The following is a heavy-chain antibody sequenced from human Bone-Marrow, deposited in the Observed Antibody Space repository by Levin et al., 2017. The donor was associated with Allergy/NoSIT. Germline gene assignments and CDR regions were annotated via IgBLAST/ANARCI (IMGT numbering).Heavy chain of an antibody. Sequence: GGSLRLSCAASGFTFSSYGMHWVRQAPGKGLEWVAVIWYDGSNKYYADSVKGRFTISRDNSKNTLYLQMNSLRAEDTAVYYCARDKIAEYCSSTSCSPDYGMDVWGQGTTVTVSS. J-gene: IGHJ6*02. V-gene: IGHV3-33*01. CDR3: ARDKIAEYCSSTSCSPDYGMDV. D-gene: IGHD2-2*01. CDR2: IWYDGSNK. CDR1: GFTFSSYG.